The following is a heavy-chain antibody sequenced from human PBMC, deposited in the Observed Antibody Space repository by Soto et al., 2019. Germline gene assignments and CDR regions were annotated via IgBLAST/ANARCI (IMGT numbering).Heavy chain of an antibody. CDR3: AREEAVAGTGGWSWGYGMDV. Sequence: QVQLVQSGAEVKKPGASVKVPCKASGYTFTGYYMHWVRQAPGQGLEWMGWINPNSGGTNYAQKFQGWVTMTRDTSISTAYMELSRLRSDDTAVYYCAREEAVAGTGGWSWGYGMDVWGQGTTVTVSS. V-gene: IGHV1-2*04. CDR1: GYTFTGYY. CDR2: INPNSGGT. J-gene: IGHJ6*02. D-gene: IGHD6-19*01.